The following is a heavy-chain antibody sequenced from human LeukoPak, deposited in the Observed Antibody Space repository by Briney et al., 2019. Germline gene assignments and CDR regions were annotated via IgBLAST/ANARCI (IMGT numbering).Heavy chain of an antibody. CDR1: GYTFTSYD. J-gene: IGHJ4*01. V-gene: IGHV1-8*03. CDR2: MNPNSGNT. D-gene: IGHD3-10*01. CDR3: TTREIVVEPAQTSMVRGVLWRSDF. Sequence: ASVKVSCEASGYTFTSYDINWVRQATGQGLEWMGWMNPNSGNTGYAQKFQGRVTITWNTSISTAFMDLSSLRSEDTAVYYCTTREIVVEPAQTSMVRGVLWRSDFWGHGTLVTVSS.